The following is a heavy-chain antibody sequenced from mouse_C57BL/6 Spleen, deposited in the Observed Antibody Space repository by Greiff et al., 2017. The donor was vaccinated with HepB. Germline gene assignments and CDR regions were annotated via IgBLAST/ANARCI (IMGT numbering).Heavy chain of an antibody. CDR3: AYGYYAMDY. J-gene: IGHJ4*01. Sequence: QVQLQQSGPELVKPGASVKISCKASGYAFSSSWMNWVKQRPGKGLEWIGRIYPGDGDTNYNGKFKGKATLTADKSSSTAYMQLSSLTSEDSAVYFCAYGYYAMDYWGQGTSVTVSS. V-gene: IGHV1-82*01. CDR2: IYPGDGDT. D-gene: IGHD1-1*02. CDR1: GYAFSSSW.